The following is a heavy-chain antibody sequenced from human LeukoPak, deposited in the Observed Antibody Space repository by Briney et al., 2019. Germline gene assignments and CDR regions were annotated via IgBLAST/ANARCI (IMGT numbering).Heavy chain of an antibody. CDR2: IKSNPDGGTA. V-gene: IGHV3-15*05. CDR3: TTLSYDVHY. J-gene: IGHJ4*02. CDR1: GFIFNNAW. Sequence: PGGSLRLSCGASGFIFNNAWMTWVRQAPGKGLEWVGRIKSNPDGGTADYAAPVKGRFTISRDDSRNTLYLQLSSLKTEDTAVYYCTTLSYDVHYWGQGTLVTVSP. D-gene: IGHD3-3*01.